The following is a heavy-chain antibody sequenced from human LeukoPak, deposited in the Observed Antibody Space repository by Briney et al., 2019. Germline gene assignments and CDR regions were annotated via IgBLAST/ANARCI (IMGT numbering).Heavy chain of an antibody. D-gene: IGHD1-26*01. CDR3: ARQSGSRDY. CDR1: GGSFSGYY. V-gene: IGHV4-34*01. J-gene: IGHJ4*02. Sequence: PSETLSLTCAVYGGSFSGYYWSWMRQPPGKGLEWIGSIYYSGSTYYNPSLKSRVTISVDTSKNQFSLKLSSVTAADTAVYYCARQSGSRDYWGQGTLVTVSS. CDR2: IYYSGST.